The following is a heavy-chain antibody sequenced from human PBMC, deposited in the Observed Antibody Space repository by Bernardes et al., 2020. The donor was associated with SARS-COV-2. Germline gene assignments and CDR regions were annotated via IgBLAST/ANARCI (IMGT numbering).Heavy chain of an antibody. CDR2: IIWNGNVR. CDR1: GLNFHEYA. CDR3: AKDLMLRGIYFNGLDV. Sequence: GGSLRLSCKASGLNFHEYAMYWVRQAPGKGLEWVAGIIWNGNVRDYADSVRGRFTISRDNSKNSLYLQMNSLRVEDTALYFCAKDLMLRGIYFNGLDVWGQGTTVTVSS. V-gene: IGHV3-9*01. J-gene: IGHJ6*02. D-gene: IGHD3-10*01.